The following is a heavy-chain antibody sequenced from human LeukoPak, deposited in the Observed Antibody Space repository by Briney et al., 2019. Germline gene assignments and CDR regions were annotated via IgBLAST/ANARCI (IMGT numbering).Heavy chain of an antibody. CDR3: ARAGTAGSVDY. CDR2: INPDGSEK. CDR1: GFSFRNYW. Sequence: PGGSLRLSCAASGFSFRNYWMSWVRQAPGKGLEWVANINPDGSEKYYVDSVKGRFTISRDNAKNSLCLQMDSLGAEDTAVYYCARAGTAGSVDYWGQGTLVTVSS. J-gene: IGHJ4*02. D-gene: IGHD6-13*01. V-gene: IGHV3-7*01.